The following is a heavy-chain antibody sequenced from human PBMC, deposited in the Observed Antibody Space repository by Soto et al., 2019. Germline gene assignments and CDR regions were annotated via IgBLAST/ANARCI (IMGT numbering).Heavy chain of an antibody. Sequence: QVQLVQSGAEVKKPGASVKVSCKASGYTFTGYYMHWVRQAPGQGLEWMGWINPNSGGTNYAQKFKGWVTMTRDTSSSTAYMELSRLRSDDTAVYYCASNGVVVAATHASDIWGQGTMVTVSS. CDR3: ASNGVVVAATHASDI. CDR1: GYTFTGYY. V-gene: IGHV1-2*04. J-gene: IGHJ3*02. CDR2: INPNSGGT. D-gene: IGHD2-15*01.